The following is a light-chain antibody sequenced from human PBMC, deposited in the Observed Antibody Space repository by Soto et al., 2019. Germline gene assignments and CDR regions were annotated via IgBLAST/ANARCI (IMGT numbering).Light chain of an antibody. CDR1: SSNIGAGYD. CDR2: GNS. V-gene: IGLV1-40*01. J-gene: IGLJ2*01. CDR3: QSYDSSLSGSRVV. Sequence: QSVLTQRPSVSGAPGQRVTISCTGSSSNIGAGYDVHWYQQLPGTAPKLLIYGNSNRPSGVPDRFSGSKSGTSASLAITGLQAEDEADYYCQSYDSSLSGSRVVFGGGTKVTVL.